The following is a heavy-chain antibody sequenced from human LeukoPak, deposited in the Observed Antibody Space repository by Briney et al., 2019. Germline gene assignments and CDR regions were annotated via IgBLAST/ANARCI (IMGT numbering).Heavy chain of an antibody. Sequence: ASVKVSCKASGYTFTSYYMHWVRQAPGQGLEWMGIINPSGGSTSYAQKFQGRVTMTRDTSTSTVYMELSRLGSEDTAVYYCARSRSHRFSIAAAKKDNWFDPWGQGTLVTVSS. CDR2: INPSGGST. D-gene: IGHD6-13*01. J-gene: IGHJ5*02. CDR3: ARSRSHRFSIAAAKKDNWFDP. V-gene: IGHV1-46*01. CDR1: GYTFTSYY.